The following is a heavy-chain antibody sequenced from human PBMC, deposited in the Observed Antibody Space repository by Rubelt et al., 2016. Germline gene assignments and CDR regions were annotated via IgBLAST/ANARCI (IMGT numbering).Heavy chain of an antibody. J-gene: IGHJ6*02. CDR1: GFTVSSNY. V-gene: IGHV3-66*01. CDR3: AREKSFGELIYGMDV. D-gene: IGHD3-10*01. CDR2: IYSGGAT. Sequence: EVQLVESGGGLVQPGGSLRLSCTASGFTVSSNYMTWVRQAPGKGLEWVSVIYSGGATYYAESVQGRFTISSDKSKNTLYLEMNSLRAEDTAVYYCAREKSFGELIYGMDVWGQGTTVTVPS.